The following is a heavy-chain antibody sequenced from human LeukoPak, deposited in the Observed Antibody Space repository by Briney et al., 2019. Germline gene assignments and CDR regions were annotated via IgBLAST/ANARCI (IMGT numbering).Heavy chain of an antibody. CDR2: IYYSGST. CDR3: TRDLPRGFGEL. V-gene: IGHV4-61*01. Sequence: TETLSLTCTVSGDSVRSDSHYWSWIRQPPGKGLELIGYIYYSGSTNYNLSLKSRVTISIDTSKNQFSLKLSSVTAADTAVYYCTRDLPRGFGELWSQGTLVTVSS. D-gene: IGHD3-10*01. CDR1: GDSVRSDSHY. J-gene: IGHJ4*02.